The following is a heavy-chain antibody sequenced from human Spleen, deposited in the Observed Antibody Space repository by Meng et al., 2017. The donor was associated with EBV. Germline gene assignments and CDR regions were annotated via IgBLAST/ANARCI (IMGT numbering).Heavy chain of an antibody. CDR3: ARGRFTIAEPTAFDY. D-gene: IGHD6-13*01. CDR1: GGSISRSHW. Sequence: VQPQASGPVLSKPSGSLSPPCTVSGGSISRSHWWTWVRQPPGKGLEWIGEIYHSGSTTYNPSLKSRVTISIPKSKNQFSLKLTSVTAADTAVYFCARGRFTIAEPTAFDYWGQGALVTVSS. J-gene: IGHJ4*02. CDR2: IYHSGST. V-gene: IGHV4-4*02.